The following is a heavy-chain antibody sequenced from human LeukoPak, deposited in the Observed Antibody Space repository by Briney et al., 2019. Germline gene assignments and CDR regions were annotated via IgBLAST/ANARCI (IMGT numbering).Heavy chain of an antibody. CDR2: IYYSGST. CDR1: GGSISSYY. CDR3: ARHQSSSWPLDY. J-gene: IGHJ4*02. Sequence: SETLSLTCTVSGGSISSYYWSWIRQPPGKGLEWIGYIYYSGSTNYNPSLKSRVTISVDTSKNQFSLKLSSVTAADTAVYYCARHQSSSWPLDYWGQGTLVTVSS. V-gene: IGHV4-59*08. D-gene: IGHD6-13*01.